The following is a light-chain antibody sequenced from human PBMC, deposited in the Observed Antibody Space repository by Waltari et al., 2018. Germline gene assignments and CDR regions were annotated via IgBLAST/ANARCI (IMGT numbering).Light chain of an antibody. Sequence: DLQLTQSPSFLSASVGARVTITCRASQDLNTYLAWYQLRPGNAPKLLIFLASELQSGVPSRFSGSGSGTEFTLTISGLQPDDFATYYCQQLNFYPLTFGRGTRVEIK. CDR1: QDLNTY. CDR2: LAS. J-gene: IGKJ4*01. CDR3: QQLNFYPLT. V-gene: IGKV1-9*01.